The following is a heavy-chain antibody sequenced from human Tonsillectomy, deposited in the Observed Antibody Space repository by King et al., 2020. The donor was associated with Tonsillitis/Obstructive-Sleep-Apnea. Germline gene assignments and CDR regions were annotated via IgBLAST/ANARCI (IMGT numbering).Heavy chain of an antibody. CDR2: INQVGSQK. V-gene: IGHV3-7*01. CDR1: GFTFTNYW. J-gene: IGHJ3*01. CDR3: ARTDAFDV. Sequence: VQLVESGGGLVQPGGSLRLSCEAFGFTFTNYWMHWFRQAPGRGLEWVAKINQVGSQKYYADPVKGRFPISRDNAKNSLYLQMNSLRAEDTAVYYCARTDAFDVWGLGTMVTVSS.